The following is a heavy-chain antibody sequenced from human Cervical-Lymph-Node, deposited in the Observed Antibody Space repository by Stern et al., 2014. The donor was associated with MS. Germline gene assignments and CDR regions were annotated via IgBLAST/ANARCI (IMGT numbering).Heavy chain of an antibody. CDR3: ARGTSVTPLYYYGMDV. J-gene: IGHJ6*02. CDR2: IIPIFGLA. D-gene: IGHD4-17*01. V-gene: IGHV1-69*17. Sequence: VQLEESGAEVKKPGSSVKVSCKASGGTFSSYVISWVRQAPGQGLEWMGGIIPIFGLANYAQKFQGRVTITADKSTSTVYMDLSSLRSEDTAVYYCARGTSVTPLYYYGMDVWGQGTTVTVSS. CDR1: GGTFSSYV.